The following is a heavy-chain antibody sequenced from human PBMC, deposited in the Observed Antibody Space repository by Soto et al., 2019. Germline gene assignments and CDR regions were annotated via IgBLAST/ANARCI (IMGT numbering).Heavy chain of an antibody. CDR3: ARPGVVSCSRCWFDP. V-gene: IGHV1-18*04. Sequence: QVQLVQSGAEVKQPGASVKVSCKASGYTFTSYGIRWVRQAPGQGLEWMGWISAYNGNTNYAQKLQGRVTMTTDTSTSTAYMELRSLRSDDTAVYDCARPGVVSCSRCWFDPWGQGTLVTVSS. CDR1: GYTFTSYG. D-gene: IGHD2-2*01. CDR2: ISAYNGNT. J-gene: IGHJ5*02.